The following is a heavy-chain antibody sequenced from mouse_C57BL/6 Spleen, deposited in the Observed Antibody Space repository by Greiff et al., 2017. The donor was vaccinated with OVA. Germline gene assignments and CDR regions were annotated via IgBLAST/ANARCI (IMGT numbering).Heavy chain of an antibody. CDR3: AREGTTVIGDAMDF. CDR1: GYTFTSYW. CDR2: ICPGTGSN. Sequence: VQLLQSGAGLVKPGASVKLSCTASGYTFTSYWITWVRQRPGQGLEWVGDICPGTGSNNYHETFTSKVTLTVDTSSSTAYMQLCSLASVDSAVYYGAREGTTVIGDAMDFCGQGTSRTVSA. J-gene: IGHJ4*01. V-gene: IGHV1-55*01. D-gene: IGHD1-1*01.